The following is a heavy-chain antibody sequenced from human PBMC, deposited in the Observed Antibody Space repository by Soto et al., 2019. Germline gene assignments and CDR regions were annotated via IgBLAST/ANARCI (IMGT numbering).Heavy chain of an antibody. CDR2: ISSSSSYI. CDR3: ARDQGVVPAATFDY. Sequence: GGSLRLSCAASGFTFSSYSMNWVRQAPGKGLEWVSSISSSSSYIYYADSVKGRFTISRDNAKNSLYLQMNSLRAEDTAVYYCARDQGVVPAATFDYWGQGTLVTVSS. D-gene: IGHD2-2*01. V-gene: IGHV3-21*01. J-gene: IGHJ4*02. CDR1: GFTFSSYS.